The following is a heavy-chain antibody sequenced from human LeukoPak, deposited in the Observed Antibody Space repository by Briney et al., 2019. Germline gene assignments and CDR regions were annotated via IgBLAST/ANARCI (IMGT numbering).Heavy chain of an antibody. D-gene: IGHD6-13*01. CDR2: ISSDGSSK. J-gene: IGHJ3*02. V-gene: IGHV3-30-3*01. Sequence: GGSLRLSCAASGFTFSSHVMHWVRQAPGKGLEWVAVISSDGSSKYYADSVKSRFTISRDNSRNTLYLQMSSLRAEDTAVYFCAKDSTTWYDTFDIWGQGTMVTVSS. CDR3: AKDSTTWYDTFDI. CDR1: GFTFSSHV.